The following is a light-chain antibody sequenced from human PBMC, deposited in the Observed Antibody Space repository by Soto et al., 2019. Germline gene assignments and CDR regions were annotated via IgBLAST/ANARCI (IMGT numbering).Light chain of an antibody. CDR2: DAS. J-gene: IGKJ5*01. CDR1: KSVSIY. CDR3: QQRSNWPPIT. V-gene: IGKV3-11*01. Sequence: IVLTQSPTTLSSSPGERATLSCTASKSVSIYLAWYQQRPGQAPRLLIYDASNRANGIPARFSGSGSGTDFTLTISSLEPEDFAVYYCQQRSNWPPITFGQGTRLEIK.